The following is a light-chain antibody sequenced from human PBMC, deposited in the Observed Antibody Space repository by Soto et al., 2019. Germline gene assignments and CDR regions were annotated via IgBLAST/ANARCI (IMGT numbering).Light chain of an antibody. J-gene: IGKJ3*01. CDR2: GAS. CDR1: ESVRSSY. Sequence: EIVLTQSPGTLSLSPGERATLSCRASESVRSSYLAWYQQKPGQAPRLLIYGASNRATGIPDRFSGSGSGTDFTLTISRLEPEDFAVYYCQHYGSSVFTFGPGTKVDVK. V-gene: IGKV3-20*01. CDR3: QHYGSSVFT.